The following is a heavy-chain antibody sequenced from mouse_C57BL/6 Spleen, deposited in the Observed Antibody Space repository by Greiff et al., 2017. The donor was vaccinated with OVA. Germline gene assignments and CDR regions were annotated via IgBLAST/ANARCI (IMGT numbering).Heavy chain of an antibody. J-gene: IGHJ1*03. CDR1: GYTFTSYW. V-gene: IGHV1-55*01. CDR2: IYPGSGST. Sequence: QVQLQQPGAELVKPGASVKMSCKASGYTFTSYWITWVKQRPGQGLEWIGDIYPGSGSTNYNEKFKSKATLTVDTSSSTAYMQLSSLTSEDSAVYYCARRHYGSSLYWYFDVLGTGTTVTVSS. CDR3: ARRHYGSSLYWYFDV. D-gene: IGHD1-1*01.